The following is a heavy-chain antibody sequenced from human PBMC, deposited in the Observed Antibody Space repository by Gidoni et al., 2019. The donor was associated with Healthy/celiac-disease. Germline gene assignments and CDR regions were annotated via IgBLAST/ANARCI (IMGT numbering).Heavy chain of an antibody. CDR1: GGSFSGYY. CDR2: INHSGST. CDR3: ARGSGSY. J-gene: IGHJ4*02. D-gene: IGHD6-25*01. V-gene: IGHV4-34*01. Sequence: QVQLQQWGAGRLKPSETLSLTCAVYGGSFSGYYWSCIRQPPGKGLAWIGEINHSGSTNYNPPLKSRVTISVDTSKNQFSLKLISVTAADTAVYYCARGSGSYWGQGTLVTVSS.